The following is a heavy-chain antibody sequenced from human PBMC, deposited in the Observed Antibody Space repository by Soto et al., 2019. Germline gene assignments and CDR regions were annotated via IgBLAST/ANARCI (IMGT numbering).Heavy chain of an antibody. Sequence: ASVKVSCKASGYTFTSYGISWVRQAPGQGLEWMGWISAYNGNTNYAQKLQGRVTMTTDTSTSTAYIELRNLRSDDPAVYYCSIDRDTVSPTSTNGFEPWGLGNLVTVSS. J-gene: IGHJ5*02. CDR1: GYTFTSYG. D-gene: IGHD3-10*01. CDR2: ISAYNGNT. V-gene: IGHV1-18*01. CDR3: SIDRDTVSPTSTNGFEP.